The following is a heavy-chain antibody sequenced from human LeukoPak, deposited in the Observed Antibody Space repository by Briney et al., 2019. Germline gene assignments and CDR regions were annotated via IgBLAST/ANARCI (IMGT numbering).Heavy chain of an antibody. CDR1: GFTFSSYA. D-gene: IGHD4-17*01. Sequence: GGSLRLSCAASGFTFSSYAMHWVRQAPGKGLEWVAVISYDGSNKYYADSVKGRFTISRDNSKNTLYLQMNSLRAEDTAVYYCAKLDGDFSFDYWGQGTLVTVSS. CDR2: ISYDGSNK. V-gene: IGHV3-30*18. CDR3: AKLDGDFSFDY. J-gene: IGHJ4*02.